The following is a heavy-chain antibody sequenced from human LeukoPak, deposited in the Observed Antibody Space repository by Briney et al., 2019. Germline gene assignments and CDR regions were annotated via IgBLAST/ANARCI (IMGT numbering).Heavy chain of an antibody. CDR3: ADEGSGSYSFDY. CDR1: GFTFSSYA. J-gene: IGHJ4*02. Sequence: GRSLRLSCAASGFTFSSYAMHWVRQAPGKGLEWVAVISYDGSNKYYADSVKGRFTISRDNSKNTLYLQMNSLRAGDTAVYYCADEGSGSYSFDYWGQGTLVTVSS. V-gene: IGHV3-30-3*01. D-gene: IGHD1-26*01. CDR2: ISYDGSNK.